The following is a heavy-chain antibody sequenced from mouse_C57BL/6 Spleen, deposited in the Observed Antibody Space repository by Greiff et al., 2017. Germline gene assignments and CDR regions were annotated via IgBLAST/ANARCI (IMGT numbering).Heavy chain of an antibody. D-gene: IGHD1-1*01. CDR2: ISSGSSTL. CDR1: GFTFSDYG. CDR3: GRGGSISSFDY. Sequence: EVTLMESGGGLVKPGGSLKLSCAASGFTFSDYGMHWVRQAPERVLECVAYISSGSSTLYYADTVKGRFTISRDNAKNNLFLQMTSLKAEDTAMYYCGRGGSISSFDYWGQGTTLTVSS. J-gene: IGHJ2*01. V-gene: IGHV5-17*01.